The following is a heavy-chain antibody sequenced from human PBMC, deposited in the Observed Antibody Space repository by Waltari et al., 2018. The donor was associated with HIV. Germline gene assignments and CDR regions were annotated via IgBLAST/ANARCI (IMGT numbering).Heavy chain of an antibody. CDR1: GGSFSGYY. CDR2: INHSGST. Sequence: QVQLQQWGAGLLKPSETLSLTCAVYGGSFSGYYWSWIRQPPGKGLEWIGEINHSGSTNYNPSLKSRVTISVDTSKNQFSLKLSSVTAADTAVYYCARVDCSSTSHYYYGMDVWGQGTTVTVSS. J-gene: IGHJ6*02. V-gene: IGHV4-34*01. D-gene: IGHD2-2*01. CDR3: ARVDCSSTSHYYYGMDV.